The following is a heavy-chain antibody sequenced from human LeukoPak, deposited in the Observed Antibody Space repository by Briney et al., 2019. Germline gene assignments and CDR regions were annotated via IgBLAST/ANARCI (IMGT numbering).Heavy chain of an antibody. CDR1: GFTFGDYA. Sequence: TGGSLGLSCTASGFTFGDYAMSWVRQAPGKGLEWVGFIRSKAYGGTTEYAASVKGRFTISRDDSKSIAYLQMNSLKTEDTAVYYCTTSSSWYSYYFDYWGQGTLVTVSS. V-gene: IGHV3-49*04. D-gene: IGHD6-13*01. CDR3: TTSSSWYSYYFDY. J-gene: IGHJ4*02. CDR2: IRSKAYGGTT.